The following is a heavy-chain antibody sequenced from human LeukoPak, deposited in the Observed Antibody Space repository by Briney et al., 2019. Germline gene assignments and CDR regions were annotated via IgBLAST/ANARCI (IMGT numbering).Heavy chain of an antibody. J-gene: IGHJ4*02. CDR1: GFTFSSYS. CDR2: ISSGSSYI. Sequence: GGSLRLSCAASGFTFSSYSMNWVRQAPGKGLEWVSSISSGSSYIYYADSVKGRFTISRDNAKNSVYLQMNSLRAEDTALYYCARDAYSSSRSDYWGQGTLVTVSS. CDR3: ARDAYSSSRSDY. D-gene: IGHD6-6*01. V-gene: IGHV3-21*01.